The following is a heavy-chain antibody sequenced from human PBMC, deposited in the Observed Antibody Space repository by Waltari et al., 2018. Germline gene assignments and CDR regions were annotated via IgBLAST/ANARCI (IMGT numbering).Heavy chain of an antibody. Sequence: EVQLVESGGGLIQPGWSMRLSCAASGFTVSSTYMSWVRKAPGKGLEWVSVIYSGGSTYYADSVKGRFTISRDNSKNTLYLQMNSLRAEDTAVYYCAREHKGSGWYGLGFDIWGQGTMVTVSS. CDR3: AREHKGSGWYGLGFDI. J-gene: IGHJ3*02. D-gene: IGHD6-19*01. CDR2: IYSGGST. V-gene: IGHV3-53*01. CDR1: GFTVSSTY.